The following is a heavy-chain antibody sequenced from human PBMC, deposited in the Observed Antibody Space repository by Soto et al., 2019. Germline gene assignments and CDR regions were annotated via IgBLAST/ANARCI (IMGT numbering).Heavy chain of an antibody. J-gene: IGHJ3*02. V-gene: IGHV1-18*01. D-gene: IGHD1-26*01. CDR3: ARVRDSGSYYEYDAFDI. CDR1: GYTFTSYG. CDR2: ISAYNGNT. Sequence: ASAKVYCKASGYTFTSYGISWVRQSPGQGLEWSGWISAYNGNTNYAQKLQGRVTMTTDTSTSTAYMELRSLRSDDTAVYYCARVRDSGSYYEYDAFDIWGQGTMVTVSS.